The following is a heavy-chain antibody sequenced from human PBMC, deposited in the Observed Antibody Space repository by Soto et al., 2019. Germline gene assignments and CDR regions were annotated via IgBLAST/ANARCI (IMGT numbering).Heavy chain of an antibody. CDR3: SRIAVSGPRTGFDY. D-gene: IGHD6-19*01. CDR2: VSHIGST. V-gene: IGHV4-39*01. J-gene: IGHJ4*02. CDR1: GGSISNSSYL. Sequence: QLQLQESGPGLVKPSETLSLTCSVSGGSISNSSYLWGWVRQPPGKGLQWIGSVSHIGSTNYNPSLKSRLTISVGTSKTQSSLRLDSVTAAYTAVYYCSRIAVSGPRTGFDYWGQGILVTVSS.